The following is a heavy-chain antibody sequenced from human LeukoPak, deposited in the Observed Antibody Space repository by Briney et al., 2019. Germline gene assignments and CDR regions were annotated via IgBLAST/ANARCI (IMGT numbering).Heavy chain of an antibody. Sequence: GGSLRLSCAASGFTFSDYYMTWIRQAPGKGLEWVSYISNSGSTTYYADSVKGRFTISRDNSKNTLYLQMNSLRAEDTAVYYCANGPSGSYYRYYFDYWGQGTLVTVSS. D-gene: IGHD3-10*01. CDR2: ISNSGSTT. CDR3: ANGPSGSYYRYYFDY. V-gene: IGHV3-11*01. CDR1: GFTFSDYY. J-gene: IGHJ4*02.